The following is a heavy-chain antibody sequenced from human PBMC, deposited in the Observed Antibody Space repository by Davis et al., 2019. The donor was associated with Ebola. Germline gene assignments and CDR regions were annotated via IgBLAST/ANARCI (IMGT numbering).Heavy chain of an antibody. D-gene: IGHD3-3*01. CDR2: FDPEDGER. V-gene: IGHV1-24*01. CDR1: EYTLTELS. Sequence: AASVKVSCKVSEYTLTELSIHWVRQAPGKGLEWMGRFDPEDGERIYAQKFQGRVTMTDDTSTDTAYMKLTSLRSEDTAVYYCAKGTHYDLWNGYYSYFDNWGQGTLITVSS. J-gene: IGHJ4*02. CDR3: AKGTHYDLWNGYYSYFDN.